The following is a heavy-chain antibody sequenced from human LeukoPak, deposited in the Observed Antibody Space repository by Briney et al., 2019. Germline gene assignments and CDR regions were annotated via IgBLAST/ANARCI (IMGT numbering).Heavy chain of an antibody. CDR2: IWYDGSNK. CDR3: ARSAVTIRRSYYYYMDV. Sequence: GGSLRLSCVASGFTFSSYEMNWVRQAPGKGLEWVAVIWYDGSNKYYADSVKGRFTISRDNSKNTLYLQMNSLRAEDTAVYYCARSAVTIRRSYYYYMDVWGKGTTVTVSS. J-gene: IGHJ6*03. CDR1: GFTFSSYE. V-gene: IGHV3-33*08. D-gene: IGHD3-9*01.